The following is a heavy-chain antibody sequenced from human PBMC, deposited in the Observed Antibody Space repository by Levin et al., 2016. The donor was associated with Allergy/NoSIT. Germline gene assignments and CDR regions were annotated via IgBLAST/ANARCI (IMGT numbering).Heavy chain of an antibody. J-gene: IGHJ4*02. D-gene: IGHD3-9*01. V-gene: IGHV5-51*01. CDR1: GYSFTTSW. CDR3: TRGNEILNGHYEY. CDR2: IYPDDSDT. Sequence: ESLKISCKGSGYSFTTSWIGWVRQMPGKGLEWMGIIYPDDSDTRYSPSFQGQVTISVDKSIRTAYLQWSSLGASDTAMYYCTRGNEILNGHYEYWGQGTLVTVSS.